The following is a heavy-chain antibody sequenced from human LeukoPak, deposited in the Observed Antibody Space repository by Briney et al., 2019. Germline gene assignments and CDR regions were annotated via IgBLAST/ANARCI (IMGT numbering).Heavy chain of an antibody. Sequence: SETLSLTCTVSGGSISSYYWSWIRQPAGKGLEWIGRIYTSGSTNYNPSLKSRVTMSVDTSKNQFSLKLSSVTAADTAVYYCARGSLGPLPLWFGELSASLDYWGQGTLVTVSS. CDR3: ARGSLGPLPLWFGELSASLDY. V-gene: IGHV4-4*07. CDR1: GGSISSYY. D-gene: IGHD3-10*01. CDR2: IYTSGST. J-gene: IGHJ4*02.